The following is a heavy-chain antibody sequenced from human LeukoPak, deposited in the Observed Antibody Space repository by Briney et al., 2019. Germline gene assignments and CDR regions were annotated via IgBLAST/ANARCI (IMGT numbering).Heavy chain of an antibody. CDR1: GLTVSSNY. D-gene: IGHD3-22*01. Sequence: GGSLRLSCAASGLTVSSNYMSWVRQAPGKGLEWVSVIYSGGSTYYADSVKGRFTISRDNSKNTLYLQMNSLRAEDTAVYYCAKTYYYDSSGYSPHFVYWGQGTLVTVSS. J-gene: IGHJ4*02. CDR3: AKTYYYDSSGYSPHFVY. V-gene: IGHV3-53*01. CDR2: IYSGGST.